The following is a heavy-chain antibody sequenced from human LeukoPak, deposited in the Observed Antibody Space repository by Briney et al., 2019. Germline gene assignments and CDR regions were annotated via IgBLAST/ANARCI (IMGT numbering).Heavy chain of an antibody. J-gene: IGHJ5*02. V-gene: IGHV1-69*13. CDR3: ARDREVDSSGYYYSRFDP. D-gene: IGHD3-22*01. Sequence: SVKVSCKASGGTFSSYAISWVRQAPGQGLEWMGGIIPIFGTANYAQKFQGRVTITADESTSTAYMELSSLRSEDTAVYYCARDREVDSSGYYYSRFDPWGQGTQVTVSS. CDR1: GGTFSSYA. CDR2: IIPIFGTA.